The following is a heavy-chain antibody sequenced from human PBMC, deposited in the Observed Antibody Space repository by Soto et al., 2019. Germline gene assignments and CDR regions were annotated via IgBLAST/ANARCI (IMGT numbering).Heavy chain of an antibody. CDR3: SSWPTAYALDY. CDR1: GFSFSRYA. CDR2: ISGSSDSL. J-gene: IGHJ4*01. D-gene: IGHD4-17*01. Sequence: EVQLLESGGGLVQPGGSLRLSCAASGFSFSRYAMSWVRQAPGKGLEWVSGISGSSDSLYYADSVKGRFTITRDNSKNTLYQQMNSLGAEDTAIYYGSSWPTAYALDYWGHGTLVTVSS. V-gene: IGHV3-23*01.